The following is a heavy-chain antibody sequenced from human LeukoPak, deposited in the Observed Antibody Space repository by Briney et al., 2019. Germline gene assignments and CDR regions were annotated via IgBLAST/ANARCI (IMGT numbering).Heavy chain of an antibody. CDR2: ISAYNGNT. D-gene: IGHD1-1*01. CDR3: MGTDSDAFDI. Sequence: ASVKVSCKASGYTFTSYGISWVRQAPGQGLEWMGWISAYNGNTNYAQKLQGRVTMTTDTSTSTAYMELRSLRSDDTPVYYCMGTDSDAFDIWGQGTMVTVSS. CDR1: GYTFTSYG. J-gene: IGHJ3*02. V-gene: IGHV1-18*01.